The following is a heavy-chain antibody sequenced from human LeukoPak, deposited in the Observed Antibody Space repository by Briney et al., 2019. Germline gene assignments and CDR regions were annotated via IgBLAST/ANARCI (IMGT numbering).Heavy chain of an antibody. V-gene: IGHV1-69*13. CDR3: AGNYGDESRAFDI. Sequence: SVKVSCKASGGTFSSYAISWVRQAPGQGLEWMGGIIPIFGTANYAQKFQGRVTITADESTSTAYMELSSLRSEDTAVYYCAGNYGDESRAFDIWGQGTMATVSS. CDR1: GGTFSSYA. J-gene: IGHJ3*02. CDR2: IIPIFGTA. D-gene: IGHD4-17*01.